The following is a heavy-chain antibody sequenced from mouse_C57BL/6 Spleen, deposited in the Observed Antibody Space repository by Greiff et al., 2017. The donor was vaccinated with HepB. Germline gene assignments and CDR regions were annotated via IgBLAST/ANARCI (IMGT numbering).Heavy chain of an antibody. Sequence: VQLKESGPELVKPGASVKMSCKASGYTFTDYNMHWVKQSHGKSLEWIGYINPNNGGTSYNQKFKGKATLTVNKSSSTAYMELRSLTSEDSAVYYCARERLVYYYGSSPPLGYFDVWGTGTTVTVSS. D-gene: IGHD1-1*01. J-gene: IGHJ1*03. CDR2: INPNNGGT. CDR1: GYTFTDYN. CDR3: ARERLVYYYGSSPPLGYFDV. V-gene: IGHV1-22*01.